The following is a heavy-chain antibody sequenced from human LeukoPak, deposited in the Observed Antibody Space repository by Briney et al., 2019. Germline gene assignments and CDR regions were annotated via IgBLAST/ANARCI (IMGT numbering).Heavy chain of an antibody. CDR2: ISPYNGDT. CDR1: GYTFTSYG. D-gene: IGHD6-13*01. CDR3: ASPNVAAAGTGDY. J-gene: IGHJ4*02. V-gene: IGHV1-18*01. Sequence: ASVKVSCKVSGYTFTSYGVTWVRQAPGQGLEWMGWISPYNGDTNYAQKLQGRVTVTADTSTRTAYLELSSLRSDDTAVYYCASPNVAAAGTGDYWGQGTLVTVSS.